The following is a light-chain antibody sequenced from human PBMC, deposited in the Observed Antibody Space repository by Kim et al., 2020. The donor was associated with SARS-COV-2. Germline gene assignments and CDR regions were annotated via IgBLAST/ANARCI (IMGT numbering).Light chain of an antibody. Sequence: DIVMTQSPDSLAVSLGERATINCKSSQSVLYSSNNKSHLAWYQQKPGQPPKLLIYWASTRESGVPDRISGSGSGTDFTLTISSLQAEDVAVYYCQQYYSSPQAFGGGTKVDIK. V-gene: IGKV4-1*01. CDR3: QQYYSSPQA. CDR1: QSVLYSSNNKSH. J-gene: IGKJ4*01. CDR2: WAS.